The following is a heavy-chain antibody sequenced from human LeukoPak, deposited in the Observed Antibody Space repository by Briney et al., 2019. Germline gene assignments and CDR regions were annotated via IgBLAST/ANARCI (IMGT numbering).Heavy chain of an antibody. V-gene: IGHV3-33*05. CDR2: ISHDGSTK. D-gene: IGHD5-18*01. J-gene: IGHJ4*02. CDR1: GFTSSNYD. CDR3: ARGKARGYSYGLDY. Sequence: PGGSLRLSCAVSGFTSSNYDMHWVRQAPGKGLEWVAVISHDGSTKFYADSVKGRFTISRDNSKNTLDLQMYSLRAEDTAVYYCARGKARGYSYGLDYWGQGTLVTVSS.